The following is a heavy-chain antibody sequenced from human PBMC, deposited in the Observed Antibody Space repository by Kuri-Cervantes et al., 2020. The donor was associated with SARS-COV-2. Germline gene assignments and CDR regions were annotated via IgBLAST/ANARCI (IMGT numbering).Heavy chain of an antibody. CDR2: INHSGST. V-gene: IGHV4-39*07. Sequence: SETLSLTCTVSGGSISSSSYYWGWIRQPPGKGLEWIGEINHSGSTNYNPSLKSRVTISVDTSKNQFSLKLSSVTAADTAVYYCARVSSGWAYYFDYWGQGTLVTVSS. D-gene: IGHD6-19*01. CDR3: ARVSSGWAYYFDY. J-gene: IGHJ4*02. CDR1: GGSISSSSYY.